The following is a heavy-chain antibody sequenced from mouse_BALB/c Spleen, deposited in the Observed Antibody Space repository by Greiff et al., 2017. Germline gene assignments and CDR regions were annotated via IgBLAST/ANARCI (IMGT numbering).Heavy chain of an antibody. CDR2: ISDGGSYT. Sequence: EVQGVESGGGLVKPGGSLKLSCAASGFTFSDYYMYWVRQTPEKRLEWVATISDGGSYTYYPDSVKGRFTISRDNAKNNLYLQMSSLKSEDTAMYYCARGGTTVVATDAMDYWGQGTSVTVSS. CDR1: GFTFSDYY. D-gene: IGHD1-1*01. V-gene: IGHV5-4*02. J-gene: IGHJ4*01. CDR3: ARGGTTVVATDAMDY.